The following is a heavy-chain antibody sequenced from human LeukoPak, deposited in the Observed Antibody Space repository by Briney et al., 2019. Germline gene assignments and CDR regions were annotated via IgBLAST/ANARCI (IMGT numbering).Heavy chain of an antibody. V-gene: IGHV1-46*01. D-gene: IGHD5-24*01. CDR2: INPSGGST. CDR1: GYTFTSYY. J-gene: IGHJ4*02. Sequence: ASVKVSCKASGYTFTSYYMHWVRQAPGQGLEWMGIINPSGGSTSYAQKFQGRVTMTRDMSTSTVYMELSSLRSEDTAVYYCARVSYNGYYFDYWGQGTLVTVSS. CDR3: ARVSYNGYYFDY.